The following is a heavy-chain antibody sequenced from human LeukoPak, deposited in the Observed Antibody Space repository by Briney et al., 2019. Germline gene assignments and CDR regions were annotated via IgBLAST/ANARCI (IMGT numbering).Heavy chain of an antibody. V-gene: IGHV4-61*02. CDR1: GGSISSGSYY. CDR2: IYTSGST. J-gene: IGHJ4*02. Sequence: PSETLSLTCTVSGGSISSGSYYWSWIRQPAGKGLEWIGRIYTSGSTNYNPSLKSRVTISVDTSKNQFSLKLSSVTAADTAVYYCARSFSSWSPQSVVDYWGQGTLVTVSS. CDR3: ARSFSSWSPQSVVDY. D-gene: IGHD6-13*01.